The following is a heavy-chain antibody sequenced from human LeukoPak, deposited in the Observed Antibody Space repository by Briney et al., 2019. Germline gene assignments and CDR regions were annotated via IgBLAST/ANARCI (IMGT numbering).Heavy chain of an antibody. J-gene: IGHJ4*02. CDR2: IYYSGST. V-gene: IGHV4-59*01. CDR3: ARLVGATTGFDY. D-gene: IGHD1-26*01. Sequence: TSETLSLTCTVSGGSISSYYWSWIRQPPGKGLEWIGYIYYSGSTNYNPSLKSRVTISVDTSKNQFSLKLSSVTAADTAVYYCARLVGATTGFDYWGQGTLVTVSS. CDR1: GGSISSYY.